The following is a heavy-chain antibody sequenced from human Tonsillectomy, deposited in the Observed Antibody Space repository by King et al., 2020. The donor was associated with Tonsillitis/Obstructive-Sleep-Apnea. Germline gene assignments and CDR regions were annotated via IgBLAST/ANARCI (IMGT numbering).Heavy chain of an antibody. V-gene: IGHV1-46*01. CDR3: AGELIYSSSTSCYENRSFAI. D-gene: IGHD2-2*01. CDR1: GYTFTSYY. CDR2: INPSGGST. Sequence: QLVQSGTEVKKPGASVKVSCKASGYTFTSYYMHWVRQAPGQGLEWMGIINPSGGSTSYAQKFQGRVTMTRDTSTSTVYMELSSLRSEDTAVYYCAGELIYSSSTSCYENRSFAIWGQGTMVAVSS. J-gene: IGHJ3*02.